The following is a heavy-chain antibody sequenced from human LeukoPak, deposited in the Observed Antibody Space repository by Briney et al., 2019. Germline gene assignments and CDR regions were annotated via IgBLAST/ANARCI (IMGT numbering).Heavy chain of an antibody. D-gene: IGHD5-12*01. CDR1: GYTFTGYY. CDR3: ARDPSNSGYDYLYYFDY. Sequence: ASVKVSCKASGYTFTGYYMYWVRQAPGQGLEWMGWINPDNGGTNYAQKFQGRVTMTRDMSISTAYMGLSRLRSDDAAVYYCARDPSNSGYDYLYYFDYWGQGTLVTVSS. J-gene: IGHJ4*02. CDR2: INPDNGGT. V-gene: IGHV1-2*02.